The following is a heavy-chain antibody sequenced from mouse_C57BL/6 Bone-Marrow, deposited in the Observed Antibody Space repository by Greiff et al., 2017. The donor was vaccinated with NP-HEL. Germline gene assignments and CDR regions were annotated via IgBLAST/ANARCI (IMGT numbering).Heavy chain of an antibody. J-gene: IGHJ4*01. CDR1: GYTFTDYE. Sequence: QVHVKQSGAELVRPGASVTLSCKASGYTFTDYEMHWVKQTPVHGLEWIGAIDPETGGTAYNQKFKGKAILTADKSSSTAYMELRSLTSEDSAVYYCNYLYAMDYWGQGTSVTVSS. CDR3: NYLYAMDY. CDR2: IDPETGGT. V-gene: IGHV1-15*01. D-gene: IGHD5-5*01.